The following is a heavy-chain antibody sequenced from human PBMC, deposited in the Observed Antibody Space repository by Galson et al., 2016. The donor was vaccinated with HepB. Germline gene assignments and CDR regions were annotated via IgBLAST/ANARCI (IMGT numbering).Heavy chain of an antibody. CDR2: ISYSNAV. CDR3: GRGMSNSWYAYKRSYYYSMEL. V-gene: IGHV3-48*03. D-gene: IGHD6-13*01. J-gene: IGHJ6*02. Sequence: SLRLSCAASGFAFSRYEFNWVRQAPGKGLEWVSHISYSNAVSYAASVKGRFTISRENDGDSLFLEMRGWRGEDTAVYYCGRGMSNSWYAYKRSYYYSMELWGRGTSIIVSS. CDR1: GFAFSRYE.